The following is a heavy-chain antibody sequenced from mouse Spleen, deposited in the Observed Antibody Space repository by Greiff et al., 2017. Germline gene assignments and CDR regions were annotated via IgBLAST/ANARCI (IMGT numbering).Heavy chain of an antibody. V-gene: IGHV1-52*01. CDR1: CYTFTSYW. D-gene: IGHD3-3*01. CDR3: ARGFGWVYSMDY. J-gene: IGHJ4*01. CDR2: MYPADSET. Sequence: QVQLQQPGAELVRPGSSVKLSCKPSCYTFTSYWMHWVKQRPIQGLEWIGKMYPADSETQYNQMFKYKATLTVDKSSSTAYMQLSSLTSEDAAVYYCARGFGWVYSMDYCGQATSVTVSS.